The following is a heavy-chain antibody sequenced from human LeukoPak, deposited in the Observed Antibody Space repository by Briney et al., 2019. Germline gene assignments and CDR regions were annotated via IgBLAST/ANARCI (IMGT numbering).Heavy chain of an antibody. J-gene: IGHJ2*01. Sequence: GGSLRLSCAASGFAFSTYSMNWFRQAPGKGLEWVSSSSSSGSYIYYADSVKGRFTISRDNAKNSLYLQMNSLRAEDTAVYYCASDMTTVKYWYFDLWGRGTLVTVSS. V-gene: IGHV3-21*01. CDR2: SSSSGSYI. D-gene: IGHD4-17*01. CDR3: ASDMTTVKYWYFDL. CDR1: GFAFSTYS.